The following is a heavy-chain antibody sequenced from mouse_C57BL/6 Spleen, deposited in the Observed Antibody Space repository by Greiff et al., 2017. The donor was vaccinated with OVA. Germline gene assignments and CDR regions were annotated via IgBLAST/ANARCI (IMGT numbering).Heavy chain of an antibody. V-gene: IGHV7-3*01. Sequence: EVQLVESGGGLVQPGGSLSLSCAASGFTFTDYYMSWVRQPPGKALEWLGFIRNKANGYTTEYSASVKGRFTISRDNSQSILYLQMNALRAEDSATDYCARYGTVGGYFDVWGTGTTVTVSS. J-gene: IGHJ1*03. CDR1: GFTFTDYY. CDR2: IRNKANGYTT. CDR3: ARYGTVGGYFDV. D-gene: IGHD1-1*01.